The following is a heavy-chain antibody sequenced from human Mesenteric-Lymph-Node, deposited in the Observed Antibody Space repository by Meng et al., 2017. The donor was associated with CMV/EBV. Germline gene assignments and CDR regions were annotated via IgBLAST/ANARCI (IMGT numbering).Heavy chain of an antibody. V-gene: IGHV1-2*02. Sequence: FTDYYIHWVRQATGQGLEWMGWINPNSGDSDDTNYAQRFQGRVTMTRDTSITTAYMELSRLTSDDTAVYYCARDTYYYDSSGYASFDFWGQGTLVTVSS. D-gene: IGHD3-22*01. CDR1: FTDYY. CDR3: ARDTYYYDSSGYASFDF. CDR2: INPNSGDSDDT. J-gene: IGHJ4*02.